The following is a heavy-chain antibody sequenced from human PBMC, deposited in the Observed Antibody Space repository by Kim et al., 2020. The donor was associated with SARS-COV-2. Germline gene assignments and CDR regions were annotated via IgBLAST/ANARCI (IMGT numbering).Heavy chain of an antibody. CDR3: AREGAQELLLDY. J-gene: IGHJ4*02. Sequence: GGSLRLSCAASGFTFSSYGMHWVRQAPGKGLEWVAVIWYDGSNKYYADSVKGRFTISRDNSKNTLYLQMNSLRAEDTAVYYCAREGAQELLLDYWGQGTLVTVSS. V-gene: IGHV3-33*01. CDR2: IWYDGSNK. D-gene: IGHD1-26*01. CDR1: GFTFSSYG.